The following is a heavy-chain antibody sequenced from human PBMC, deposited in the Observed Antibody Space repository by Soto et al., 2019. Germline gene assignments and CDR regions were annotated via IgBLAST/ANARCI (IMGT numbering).Heavy chain of an antibody. CDR1: GGPFSRCA. J-gene: IGHJ4*02. D-gene: IGHD3-9*01. CDR2: ILPIFGTT. Sequence: QVQRVQSGAEVKKPGSSVKFSCKASGGPFSRCATNWVRQVPGQRVEWMGGILPIFGTTNYAQKFQGRVTITADESTSTAYMELSSLRSEDTAVYYCASGGYFDWLFSFFDYWGQGTLVPVSS. V-gene: IGHV1-69*01. CDR3: ASGGYFDWLFSFFDY.